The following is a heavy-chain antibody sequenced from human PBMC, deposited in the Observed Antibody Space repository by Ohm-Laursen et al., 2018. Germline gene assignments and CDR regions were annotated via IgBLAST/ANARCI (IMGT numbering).Heavy chain of an antibody. J-gene: IGHJ4*02. Sequence: TQTLLLTCTFSGFSLSTSEVGAGWIRQPPGKALEWLALIYGDEDNRYSPSLKRMLTITKDTSTNQVGLRMNNIDPVDTATYYCAHRHTTAVGTGFFDYWGQGTLVTVSS. V-gene: IGHV2-5*02. CDR1: GFSLSTSEVG. CDR3: AHRHTTAVGTGFFDY. D-gene: IGHD6-13*01. CDR2: IYGDEDN.